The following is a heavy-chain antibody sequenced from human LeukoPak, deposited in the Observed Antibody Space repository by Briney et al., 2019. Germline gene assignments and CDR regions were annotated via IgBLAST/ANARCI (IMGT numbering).Heavy chain of an antibody. CDR3: AERHLSYGDSSPIDY. CDR2: ISGNGIST. J-gene: IGHJ4*02. CDR1: GFTFSSYS. D-gene: IGHD4-17*01. V-gene: IGHV3-23*01. Sequence: GGSLRLSCAASGFTFSSYSMNWVRQAPGKGLEWVSGISGNGISTYYADSVKGRFTISRDNSKSTLYLQMNSLRAEDTAVYYCAERHLSYGDSSPIDYWGQGTLVTVSS.